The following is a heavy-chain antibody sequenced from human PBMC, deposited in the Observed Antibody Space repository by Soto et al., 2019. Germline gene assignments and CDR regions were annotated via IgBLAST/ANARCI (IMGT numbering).Heavy chain of an antibody. CDR3: ARVIGGIAVAGTARYYFDY. CDR2: IYYSGST. CDR1: GGSISSYY. J-gene: IGHJ4*02. D-gene: IGHD6-19*01. Sequence: PSETLSLTCTVSGGSISSYYWSWIRQPPGQGLEWIGYIYYSGSTNYNPSLKSRVTITVDTSKNQFSMKLSSVTAEDTAEYYCARVIGGIAVAGTARYYFDYWGQGTLVTVS. V-gene: IGHV4-59*01.